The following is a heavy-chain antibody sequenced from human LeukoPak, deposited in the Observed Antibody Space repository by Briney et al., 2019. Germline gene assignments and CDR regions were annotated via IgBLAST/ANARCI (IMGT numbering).Heavy chain of an antibody. Sequence: PSQTLSLTCTVSGDSVSSGSYYWSWIRQPPGKGLEWIGYIYYSGNTNYNPSLKSRVTISKDTSKNQFSLKLSSVTAADTAMYYCARSLFWGDYPYYFDYWGQGTLVTVSS. CDR3: ARSLFWGDYPYYFDY. CDR1: GDSVSSGSYY. D-gene: IGHD4-17*01. CDR2: IYYSGNT. V-gene: IGHV4-61*01. J-gene: IGHJ4*02.